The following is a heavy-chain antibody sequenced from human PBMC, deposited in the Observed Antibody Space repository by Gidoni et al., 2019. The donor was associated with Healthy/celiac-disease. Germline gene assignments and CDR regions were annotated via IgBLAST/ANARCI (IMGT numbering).Heavy chain of an antibody. CDR3: ARDYGDYVNDAFDI. CDR1: GFTFSSYS. Sequence: EVQLVESGGGLVQPGGSLRLSCAASGFTFSSYSMNWVRQAPGKGLEWVSYISSSSSTIYDADSVKGRFTISRDDAKNSLYLQMNSLRDEDTAVYYCARDYGDYVNDAFDIWGQGTMVTVSS. CDR2: ISSSSSTI. J-gene: IGHJ3*02. D-gene: IGHD4-17*01. V-gene: IGHV3-48*02.